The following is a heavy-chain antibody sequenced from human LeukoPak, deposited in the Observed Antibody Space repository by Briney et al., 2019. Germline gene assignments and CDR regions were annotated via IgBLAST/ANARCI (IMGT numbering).Heavy chain of an antibody. CDR3: AKDRSGWELLERFDY. J-gene: IGHJ4*02. Sequence: GGSLRLSCAASGFTFSSYAMSWVRQAPGKGLDWVSAISGSGGSTYYADSVKGRFTISRDNSKNTLYLQMNSLRAEDTAVYYCAKDRSGWELLERFDYWGQGTLVTVSS. CDR2: ISGSGGST. CDR1: GFTFSSYA. V-gene: IGHV3-23*01. D-gene: IGHD1-26*01.